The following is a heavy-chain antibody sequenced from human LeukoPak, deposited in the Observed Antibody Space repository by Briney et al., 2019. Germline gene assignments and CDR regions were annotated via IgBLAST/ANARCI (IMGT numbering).Heavy chain of an antibody. CDR1: GFTFEDYT. CDR3: AKDLATFDY. V-gene: IGHV3-23*01. J-gene: IGHJ4*02. CDR2: IGDSGTTT. Sequence: GGSLRLSCAASGFTFEDYTMHWVRQAPGKGLEWVATIGDSGTTTYYADSVKGRFTISRDNSKNTLYLQMNSLRAEDTAVYYCAKDLATFDYWGQGTLVTVSS. D-gene: IGHD1-26*01.